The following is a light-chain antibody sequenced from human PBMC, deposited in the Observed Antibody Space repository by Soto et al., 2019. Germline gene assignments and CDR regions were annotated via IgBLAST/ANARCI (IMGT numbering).Light chain of an antibody. V-gene: IGLV2-8*01. CDR2: EVT. CDR3: SSYAGSATVV. Sequence: QSALTQPPSASGSPGQSVTISCTGTSSDVGDYNYVSWFQQHPGKAPKLMIFEVTKRPSGVPDRVSGSKSGNTASLTVSGLQADDEADYYCSSYAGSATVVFGGGTKLTVL. CDR1: SSDVGDYNY. J-gene: IGLJ2*01.